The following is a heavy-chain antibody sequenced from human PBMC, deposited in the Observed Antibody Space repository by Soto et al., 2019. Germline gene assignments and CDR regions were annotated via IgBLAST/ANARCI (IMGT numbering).Heavy chain of an antibody. CDR3: ARGGYYGSGSYSNYYYYYYGMDV. CDR1: GGSFSGYY. J-gene: IGHJ6*02. D-gene: IGHD3-10*01. Sequence: TSETLSLTCAVYGGSFSGYYWSWIRQPPGKGLEWIGEINHSGSTNYNPSLKSRVTISVDTSKNQFSLKLSSVTAADTAVYYCARGGYYGSGSYSNYYYYYYGMDVWGQGTTVTVSS. V-gene: IGHV4-34*01. CDR2: INHSGST.